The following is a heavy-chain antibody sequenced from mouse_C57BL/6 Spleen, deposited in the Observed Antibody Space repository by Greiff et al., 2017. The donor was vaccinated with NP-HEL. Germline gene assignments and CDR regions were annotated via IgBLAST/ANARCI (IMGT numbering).Heavy chain of an antibody. D-gene: IGHD1-1*01. V-gene: IGHV5-16*01. CDR3: AREDPSYYYGSSYAMDY. Sequence: EVMLVESEGGLVQPGSSMKLSCTASGFTFSDYYMAWVRQVPEKGLEWVANINYDGSSTYYLDSLKSRFIISRDNAKNILYLQMSSLKSEDTATYYCAREDPSYYYGSSYAMDYWGQGTSVTVSS. CDR2: INYDGSST. J-gene: IGHJ4*01. CDR1: GFTFSDYY.